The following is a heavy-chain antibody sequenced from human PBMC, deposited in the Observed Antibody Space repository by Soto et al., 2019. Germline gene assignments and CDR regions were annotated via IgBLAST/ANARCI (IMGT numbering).Heavy chain of an antibody. CDR1: GGSISSGGYY. CDR2: IYYSGNT. Sequence: QVQLQESGPGLVKPSQTLSLTCTVSGGSISSGGYYWYWIRQHPGKGLEWIGYIYYSGNTYYNPSLKSLVTIEVDTSKNQFSMKLSSVTAADTAVYYCAASCVACGGFNYYGMDVWGQGTTVTVSS. D-gene: IGHD2-21*01. V-gene: IGHV4-31*01. CDR3: AASCVACGGFNYYGMDV. J-gene: IGHJ6*02.